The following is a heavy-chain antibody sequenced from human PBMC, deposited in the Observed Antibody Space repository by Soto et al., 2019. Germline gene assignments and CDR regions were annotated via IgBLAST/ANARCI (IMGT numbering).Heavy chain of an antibody. D-gene: IGHD2-15*01. CDR3: ARGQRYCSGGRCPRTFLDY. V-gene: IGHV4-34*01. CDR1: GGSFSGYY. CDR2: MNHSGST. J-gene: IGHJ4*02. Sequence: QVQLHQWGAGLLKPSETLSLTCAVYGGSFSGYYWSWIRQPPGKGLEWIGEMNHSGSTNYNPSLKSRVSISVDTSKNQFSLKLSSVTAADTAMYYCARGQRYCSGGRCPRTFLDYWSQGTLVTVSS.